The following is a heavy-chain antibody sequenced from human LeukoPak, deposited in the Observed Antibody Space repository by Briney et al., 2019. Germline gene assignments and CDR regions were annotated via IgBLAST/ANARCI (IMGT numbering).Heavy chain of an antibody. J-gene: IGHJ4*02. D-gene: IGHD3-22*01. V-gene: IGHV3-33*01. CDR2: IWYDGSNK. CDR1: GFTFSSYG. CDR3: ARDYYYDSSGYYPR. Sequence: GRSLRLSCAASGFTFSSYGMHWVRQAPGKGLEWVAVIWYDGSNKYYADSVKGRFTISRDNSKNTLYLQMNSLRAEDTAVYYCARDYYYDSSGYYPRWGQGTLVTVSS.